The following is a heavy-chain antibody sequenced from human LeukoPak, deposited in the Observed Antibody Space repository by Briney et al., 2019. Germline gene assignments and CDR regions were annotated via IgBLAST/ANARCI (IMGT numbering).Heavy chain of an antibody. V-gene: IGHV1-69*04. CDR1: GGTFSSYT. CDR2: IIPILGIA. CDR3: ARDPAPEYCSSTSCQAFDY. Sequence: GASVKVSCKASGGTFSSYTISWVRQAPGQGLEWMGRIIPILGIANYAQKFQGRVTITADKSTSTAYMELSSLRSEDTAVYYCARDPAPEYCSSTSCQAFDYWGQGTLVTASS. J-gene: IGHJ4*02. D-gene: IGHD2-2*01.